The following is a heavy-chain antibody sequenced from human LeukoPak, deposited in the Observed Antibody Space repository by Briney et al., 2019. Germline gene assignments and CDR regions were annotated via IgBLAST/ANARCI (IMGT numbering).Heavy chain of an antibody. CDR3: ARGDHYGDYVLQGGGPTRNFDY. J-gene: IGHJ4*02. CDR2: ISSSGSTI. D-gene: IGHD4-17*01. V-gene: IGHV3-11*01. CDR1: GFTFSDYY. Sequence: PGGSLRLSCAASGFTFSDYYMSWIRQAPGKGLEWVSYISSSGSTIYYADSVKGRFTISRDNAKNSLYLQMNSLRAEDTAVYYCARGDHYGDYVLQGGGPTRNFDYWGQGTLVTVSS.